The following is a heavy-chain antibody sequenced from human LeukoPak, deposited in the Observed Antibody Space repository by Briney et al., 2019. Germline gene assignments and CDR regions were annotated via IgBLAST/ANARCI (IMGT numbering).Heavy chain of an antibody. D-gene: IGHD3-9*01. CDR2: IIPIFGTA. J-gene: IGHJ6*03. V-gene: IGHV1-69*13. CDR3: ASVLRYFDWSWQYYYMDV. CDR1: GGTFSSYA. Sequence: SVKVSCKASGGTFSSYAISWVRQAPGQGLEWMGGIIPIFGTANYAQKFQGRVTITADESTSTAYMELSGLRSEDTAVYYCASVLRYFDWSWQYYYMDVWGKGTTVTVSS.